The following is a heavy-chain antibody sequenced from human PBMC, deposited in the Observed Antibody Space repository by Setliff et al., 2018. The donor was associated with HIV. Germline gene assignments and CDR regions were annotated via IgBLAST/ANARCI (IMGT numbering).Heavy chain of an antibody. D-gene: IGHD6-19*01. CDR1: GYTFTDHY. V-gene: IGHV1-2*06. J-gene: IGHJ4*02. Sequence: ASVKVSCKASGYTFTDHYMHWVRQAPGQGLEWMGRITPNSGCTNYARKFQDRVTMTRDTSISTAYMELSRLTADDTAVYYCARDTENVFSSGHRYFDYWGPGTLVTVSS. CDR2: ITPNSGCT. CDR3: ARDTENVFSSGHRYFDY.